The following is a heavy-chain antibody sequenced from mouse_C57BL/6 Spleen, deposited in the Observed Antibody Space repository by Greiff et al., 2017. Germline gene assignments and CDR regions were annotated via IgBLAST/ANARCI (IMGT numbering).Heavy chain of an antibody. CDR1: GFSLTSYG. J-gene: IGHJ3*01. V-gene: IGHV2-6*01. CDR3: ARDYYGSSYGFAY. D-gene: IGHD1-1*01. CDR2: IWGVGST. Sequence: VKLMESGPGLVAPSQSLSITCTVSGFSLTSYGVDWVRKSPGKGLEWLGVIWGVGSTNYNSALKSRLSISKDNSKSQVFLKMNSLQTDDTAMYYCARDYYGSSYGFAYWGQGTLVTVSA.